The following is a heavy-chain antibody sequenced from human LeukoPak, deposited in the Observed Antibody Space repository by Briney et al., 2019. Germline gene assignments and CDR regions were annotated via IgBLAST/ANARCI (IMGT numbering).Heavy chain of an antibody. V-gene: IGHV3-7*01. Sequence: GGSLRLSCAASGFAFSSYWMSWVRQAPGRGLEWVANIKHDGSEKYYVDSVKGRFTISRDNVKNSLYLQMNSLRAEDTAVYYCARSPTYYDFWSGYNFIDYWGQGTLVSVST. CDR1: GFAFSSYW. CDR3: ARSPTYYDFWSGYNFIDY. CDR2: IKHDGSEK. D-gene: IGHD3-3*01. J-gene: IGHJ4*02.